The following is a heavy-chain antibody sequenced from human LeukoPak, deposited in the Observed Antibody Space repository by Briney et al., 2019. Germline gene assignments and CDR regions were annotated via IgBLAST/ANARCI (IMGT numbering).Heavy chain of an antibody. CDR1: GITFSNYW. D-gene: IGHD3-16*01. CDR2: IKGDGSET. J-gene: IGHJ4*02. Sequence: PGGSLRLSCAASGITFSNYWMNWVRQAPGKGLEWVANIKGDGSETYYVGSVKGRFTISRDNAKNSLYLQMNSLRAEDTAVYYCASKRGGTDYWGQGTLVTVSS. V-gene: IGHV3-7*05. CDR3: ASKRGGTDY.